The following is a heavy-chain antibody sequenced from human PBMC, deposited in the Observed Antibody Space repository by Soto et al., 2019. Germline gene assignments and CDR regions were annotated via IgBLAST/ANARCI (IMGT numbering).Heavy chain of an antibody. J-gene: IGHJ6*02. CDR3: ARCKQKVIHCAMDV. CDR1: ELSSSNHA. D-gene: IGHD2-21*01. V-gene: IGHV3-23*01. Sequence: EVHLLESGGGLVQPGGSLRLSCAASELSSSNHAMTWVRQAPGKGLEWVSGISGSDGGAYYADSVKGRFTISRDNSKNTLSLQLNSLRGEDTATYYCARCKQKVIHCAMDVWGQGATVTV. CDR2: ISGSDGGA.